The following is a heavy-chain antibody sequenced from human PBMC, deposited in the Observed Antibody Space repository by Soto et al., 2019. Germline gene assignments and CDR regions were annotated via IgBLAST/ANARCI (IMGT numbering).Heavy chain of an antibody. J-gene: IGHJ4*02. CDR3: ARSLCWYASDY. Sequence: QVLLQESGPGLVQPSGTLSLSCVVSGVSIGSNYYWGWVRQSPGKGVGWLGDMSHIGSVNYNPSLKSRVTISMDKSQNRFSLKLNSVTAADTAVCYCARSLCWYASDYGGQGTLVIVSS. CDR1: GVSIGSNYY. V-gene: IGHV4-4*02. CDR2: MSHIGSV. D-gene: IGHD6-13*01.